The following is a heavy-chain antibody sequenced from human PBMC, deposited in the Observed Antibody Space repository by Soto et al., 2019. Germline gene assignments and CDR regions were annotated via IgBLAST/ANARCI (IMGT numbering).Heavy chain of an antibody. CDR3: ARVQYCSGGSCYAFDI. CDR1: SGSISSSNW. D-gene: IGHD2-15*01. Sequence: PTETLSLTCAVSSGSISSSNWWSWVRQPPGKGLEWIGEIYHSGSTNYNPSLKSRVTISVDKSKNQFSLKLSSVTAADTAVYYCARVQYCSGGSCYAFDIWGQGTMVTVS. J-gene: IGHJ3*02. V-gene: IGHV4-4*02. CDR2: IYHSGST.